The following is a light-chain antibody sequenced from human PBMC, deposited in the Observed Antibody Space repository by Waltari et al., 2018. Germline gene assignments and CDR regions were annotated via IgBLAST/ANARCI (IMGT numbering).Light chain of an antibody. CDR1: QSISKW. V-gene: IGKV1-5*03. CDR3: QQYNSYSLLT. CDR2: EAS. J-gene: IGKJ4*01. Sequence: DLRMIQSPSTLSASAGDRVIISCRASQSISKWLAWYQKKPVKAPNLLIDEASTLQSGVPSRFSGTGSGTDFTLTISSLQPDDFATYYCQQYNSYSLLTFGGGTKVEIK.